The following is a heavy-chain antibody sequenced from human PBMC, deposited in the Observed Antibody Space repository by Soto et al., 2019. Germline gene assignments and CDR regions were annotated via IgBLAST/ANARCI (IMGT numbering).Heavy chain of an antibody. CDR3: AREGIAVAGYYFDY. CDR1: GFTFSSYS. CDR2: ISSSSSYI. Sequence: EVQLVESGGGLVKPGGSLRLSCAASGFTFSSYSMNWVRQAPGKGLEWVSSISSSSSYIYYADSVKGRFTISRDNAKNSLHLQMNSLRAEDTAVYYCAREGIAVAGYYFDYWGQGPLVTVSS. J-gene: IGHJ4*02. V-gene: IGHV3-21*01. D-gene: IGHD6-19*01.